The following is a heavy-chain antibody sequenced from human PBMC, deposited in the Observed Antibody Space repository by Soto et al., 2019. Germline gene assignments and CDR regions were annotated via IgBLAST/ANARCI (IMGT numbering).Heavy chain of an antibody. CDR3: ARGEEGYYDILTGQDYYYYGMDV. CDR2: IIPIFGTA. J-gene: IGHJ6*02. Sequence: SVKVSCKASGGTFSSYAISWVRQAPGQGLEWMGGIIPIFGTANYAQKFQGRVTITADESTSTAYMELSSLRSEDTAVYYCARGEEGYYDILTGQDYYYYGMDVWGQGTTVTVS. D-gene: IGHD3-9*01. CDR1: GGTFSSYA. V-gene: IGHV1-69*13.